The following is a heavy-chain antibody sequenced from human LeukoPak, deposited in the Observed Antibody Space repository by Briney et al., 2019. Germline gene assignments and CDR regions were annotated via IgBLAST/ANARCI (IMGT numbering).Heavy chain of an antibody. Sequence: ASVKVSCKASGYTFTSYAMNWVRQAPGQGLEWMGWINTNTGNPTYAQGFTGRFVFSLDTSVSTAYLQISSLKAEDTAVYYCARAWVDDLNKSAWIQLPIDAFDIWGQGTMVTVSS. CDR2: INTNTGNP. CDR1: GYTFTSYA. J-gene: IGHJ3*02. V-gene: IGHV7-4-1*02. D-gene: IGHD5-18*01. CDR3: ARAWVDDLNKSAWIQLPIDAFDI.